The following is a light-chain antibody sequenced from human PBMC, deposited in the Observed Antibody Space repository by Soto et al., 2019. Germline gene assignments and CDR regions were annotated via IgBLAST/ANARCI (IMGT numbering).Light chain of an antibody. Sequence: QSVLTQPRSVSGSPGQSVTISCTGTTSDVGGYNYVSWYQQHPVKAPKLIISDVNKRPSGVPDRFSGSKSGNTASLTISGLQAEDEADYYCCSYAGTYSIFGGGTQLTVL. CDR1: TSDVGGYNY. CDR2: DVN. CDR3: CSYAGTYSI. J-gene: IGLJ2*01. V-gene: IGLV2-11*01.